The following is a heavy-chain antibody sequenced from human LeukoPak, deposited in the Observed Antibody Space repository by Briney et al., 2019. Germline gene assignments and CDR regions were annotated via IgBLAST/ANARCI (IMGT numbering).Heavy chain of an antibody. V-gene: IGHV3-30-3*01. D-gene: IGHD3-3*01. CDR1: GFTFSSYA. CDR2: ISYDGSNK. J-gene: IGHJ6*02. CDR3: ARDAVLRFLEWLYAGAYYYGMDV. Sequence: GGSLRLSCAASGFTFSSYAMHWVRQAPGKGLEWVAVISYDGSNKYYADSVKGRLTISRDNSKNTLYLQMNSLRAEDTAVYYCARDAVLRFLEWLYAGAYYYGMDVWGQGTTVTVSS.